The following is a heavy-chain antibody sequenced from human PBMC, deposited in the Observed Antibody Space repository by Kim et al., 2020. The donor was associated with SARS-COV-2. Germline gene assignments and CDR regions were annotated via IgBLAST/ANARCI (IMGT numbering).Heavy chain of an antibody. J-gene: IGHJ4*02. CDR3: ARGYYESSGYSDFDN. Sequence: GGSLRLSCAASGFTFSSYAMNWVRQAPGKGLEWVAVISYDGSTTYYADSVKGRFTISRDNSKNTLYLQMNSLRAEDTAVYYCARGYYESSGYSDFDNWGQGTLVTVSS. V-gene: IGHV3-30*04. D-gene: IGHD3-22*01. CDR1: GFTFSSYA. CDR2: ISYDGSTT.